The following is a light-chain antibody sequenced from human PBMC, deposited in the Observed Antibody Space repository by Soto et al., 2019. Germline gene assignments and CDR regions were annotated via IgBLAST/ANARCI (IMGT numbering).Light chain of an antibody. J-gene: IGKJ1*01. V-gene: IGKV3-15*01. CDR3: QQYNNWPGT. CDR1: ESISNN. CDR2: GAA. Sequence: EIVMTQSPATLSVSPGERATLSCRAGESISNNLAWYQQKPGQAPRLLIYGAATRAAGVPARFSGRGSGTEFTLTISSLQSEDFGVYYCQQYNNWPGTLGQGTKVDIK.